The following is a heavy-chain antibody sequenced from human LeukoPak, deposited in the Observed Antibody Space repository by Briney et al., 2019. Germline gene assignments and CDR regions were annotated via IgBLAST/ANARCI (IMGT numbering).Heavy chain of an antibody. CDR2: IHSSGGS. V-gene: IGHV4-4*09. D-gene: IGHD1-26*01. CDR1: GASISNYY. J-gene: IGHJ4*02. Sequence: SETLSLTCTVSGASISNYYWSWIRQTPEKGLEWMGHIHSSGGSSYYPSLKGRLTLSIDTSRNQLSLKLPSVTAAGTAVYFCARLGSYHDCGGQGAVVTASS. CDR3: ARLGSYHDC.